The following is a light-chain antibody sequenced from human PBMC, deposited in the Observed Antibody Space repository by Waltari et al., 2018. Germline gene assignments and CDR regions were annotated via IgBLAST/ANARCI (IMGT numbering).Light chain of an antibody. CDR2: DVS. J-gene: IGLJ2*01. CDR3: CSQSSNNGVI. Sequence: QSALTQPASVSGSPGQSITVSCTGSSRDVGGDDSVSWYQDLPGQAPKVIIYDVSSRPSGVSDHFSGSKSGNTASLTISGLQAEDEANYYCCSQSSNNGVIFGGGTKVTVL. V-gene: IGLV2-14*03. CDR1: SRDVGGDDS.